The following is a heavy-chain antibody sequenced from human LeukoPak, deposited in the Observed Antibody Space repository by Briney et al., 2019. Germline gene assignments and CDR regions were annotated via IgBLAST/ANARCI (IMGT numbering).Heavy chain of an antibody. D-gene: IGHD4-17*01. V-gene: IGHV3-15*07. J-gene: IGHJ4*02. CDR1: GFTFSSHG. CDR2: IKSKTDGGTT. CDR3: TTTTTVTTGFDY. Sequence: GGSLRLSCAASGFTFSSHGMHWVRQAPGKGREWVGRIKSKTDGGTTDYAAPVKGRFSISRDDSKNTLYLQMNSLKTEDTAVYYCTTTTTVTTGFDYWGQGTLVTVSS.